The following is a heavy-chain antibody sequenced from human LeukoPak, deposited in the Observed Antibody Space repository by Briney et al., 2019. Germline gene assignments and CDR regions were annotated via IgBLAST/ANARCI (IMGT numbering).Heavy chain of an antibody. V-gene: IGHV3-23*01. CDR3: ARDFKNIVVVPAAIGGSSWVDAFDI. Sequence: GGSLRLSCAASGITLSNYGMSWVRQAPGKGLEWVAGISGSGGSTNYADSVKGRFTISRDNPKNTLYLQMNSLRAEDTAVYYCARDFKNIVVVPAAIGGSSWVDAFDIWGQGTMVTVSS. J-gene: IGHJ3*02. D-gene: IGHD2-2*01. CDR2: ISGSGGST. CDR1: GITLSNYG.